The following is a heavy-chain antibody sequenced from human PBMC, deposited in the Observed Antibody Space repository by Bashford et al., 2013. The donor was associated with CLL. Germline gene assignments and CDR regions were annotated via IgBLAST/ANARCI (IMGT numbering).Heavy chain of an antibody. J-gene: IGHJ6*02. V-gene: IGHV3-21*01. CDR1: GFTFTTYS. CDR2: ISSSSSI. Sequence: GGSLRLSCTASGFTFTTYSMNWVRQAPGKGLEWVSSISSSSSIYYADSVRGRFTISRDNAKNSLYLQMNSLRAEDTAVYYCVSDRNGMDVWGQGTTVTVSS. CDR3: VSDRNGMDV.